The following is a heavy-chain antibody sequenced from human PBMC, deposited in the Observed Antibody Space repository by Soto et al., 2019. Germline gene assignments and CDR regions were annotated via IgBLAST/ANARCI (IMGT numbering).Heavy chain of an antibody. J-gene: IGHJ5*02. CDR3: VRGGSNYAS. D-gene: IGHD4-4*01. CDR1: GFTFSDSW. Sequence: EVQLVESGGGLVQPGGSLRLSCTASGFTFSDSWMTWVSQAPGKGLEWVARIKPDESEKKYADSVKGRFSISRDNAKNSMYLQMDSLRGEDTAVYYCVRGGSNYASWGQGTLVPVSS. V-gene: IGHV3-7*01. CDR2: IKPDESEK.